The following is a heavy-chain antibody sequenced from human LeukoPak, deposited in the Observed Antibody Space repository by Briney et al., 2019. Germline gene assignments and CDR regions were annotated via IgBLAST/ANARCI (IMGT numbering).Heavy chain of an antibody. CDR2: FDPEDGET. V-gene: IGHV1-24*01. Sequence: ASVKVSCKVSGYTLTELSMHWVRQAPGKGLEWMGGFDPEDGETIYAQKFQGRVTMTEDTSTDTAYMELSSLRSEDAAVYYCATGVGYCSGGSCYPNWGQGTLVTVSS. CDR1: GYTLTELS. D-gene: IGHD2-15*01. CDR3: ATGVGYCSGGSCYPN. J-gene: IGHJ4*02.